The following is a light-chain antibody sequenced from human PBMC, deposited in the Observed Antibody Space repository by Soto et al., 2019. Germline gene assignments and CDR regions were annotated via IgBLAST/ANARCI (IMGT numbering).Light chain of an antibody. J-gene: IGKJ2*01. CDR2: DAS. V-gene: IGKV1-5*01. CDR1: QSISSW. Sequence: DIQMTQSPSTLSASVGDRVTITCRASQSISSWLAWYQQKSGKAPKLLIYDASSLESGVPSRFSGSGSGTEFTFTISSLQPDDFATYYCQQYNSYSPTFGQGTKLEIK. CDR3: QQYNSYSPT.